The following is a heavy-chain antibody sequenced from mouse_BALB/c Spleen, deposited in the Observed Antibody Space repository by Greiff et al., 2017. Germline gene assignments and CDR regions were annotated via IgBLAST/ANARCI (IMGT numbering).Heavy chain of an antibody. J-gene: IGHJ2*01. V-gene: IGHV14-4*02. CDR3: NGYYDEFDY. Sequence: VQLQQSGAELVKPGASVKLSCTASGFNIKDTYMHWVKQRPEQGLEWIGWIDPENGDTEYAPKFQGKATMTADTSSNTAYLQLSSLTSEDTAVYYCNGYYDEFDYWGQGTTLTVSS. D-gene: IGHD2-4*01. CDR1: GFNIKDTY. CDR2: IDPENGDT.